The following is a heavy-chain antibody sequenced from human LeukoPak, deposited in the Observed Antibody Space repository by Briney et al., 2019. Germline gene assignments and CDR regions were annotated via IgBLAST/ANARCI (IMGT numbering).Heavy chain of an antibody. D-gene: IGHD4-11*01. CDR1: GGTFSIYA. J-gene: IGHJ6*02. CDR3: ARAQTNYYYYYGMDV. CDR2: IIPILGIA. V-gene: IGHV1-69*04. Sequence: GASVTVSFKASGGTFSIYAISWVRQAPGQGLEWMGRIIPILGIANYAQKFQGRVTITADKSTSTAYMELSSLRSEDTAVYYCARAQTNYYYYYGMDVWGQGTTVTVSS.